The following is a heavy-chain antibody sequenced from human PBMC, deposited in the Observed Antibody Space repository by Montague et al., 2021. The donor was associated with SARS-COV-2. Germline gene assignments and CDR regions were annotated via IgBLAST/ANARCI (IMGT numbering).Heavy chain of an antibody. CDR3: AMRGGALDAFDI. Sequence: SETLSLTCTVSGGSIRTSSYYWGWIRQPPGKGLDWIGSISYSGSTYYNPSLKSRVTISVDTSKNQFSLKLSSVTAADTAVYYCAMRGGALDAFDIWGQGTMVIVSS. J-gene: IGHJ3*02. CDR2: ISYSGST. V-gene: IGHV4-39*01. D-gene: IGHD4-17*01. CDR1: GGSIRTSSYY.